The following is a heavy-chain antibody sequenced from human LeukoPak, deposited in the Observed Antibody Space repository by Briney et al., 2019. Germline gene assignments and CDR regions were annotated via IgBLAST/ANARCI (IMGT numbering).Heavy chain of an antibody. J-gene: IGHJ4*02. V-gene: IGHV4-59*01. CDR2: LFFGGST. Sequence: SETLSLTCTVSGASISTYYWSWIRQPPGRGLEWIGYLFFGGSTNYSPSLKSRVTISSDTSKNQLSLKLTSVTAADTAVYYCARAGGGWSFDYLGQGTLVTVSS. CDR1: GASISTYY. CDR3: ARAGGGWSFDY. D-gene: IGHD6-19*01.